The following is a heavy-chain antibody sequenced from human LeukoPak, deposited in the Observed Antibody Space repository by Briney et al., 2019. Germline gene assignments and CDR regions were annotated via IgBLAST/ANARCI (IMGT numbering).Heavy chain of an antibody. J-gene: IGHJ4*02. CDR1: GFTFSSYA. D-gene: IGHD5-18*01. CDR2: ISGSGGST. Sequence: GSLRLSCAASGFTFSSYAMSWVRQAPGKGLEWVSAISGSGGSTYYADSVKGRFTISRDNSKNTLYLQMNSLRAEDTAVYYCAKDRKQLWLPLYFDYWGQGTLVTVSS. CDR3: AKDRKQLWLPLYFDY. V-gene: IGHV3-23*01.